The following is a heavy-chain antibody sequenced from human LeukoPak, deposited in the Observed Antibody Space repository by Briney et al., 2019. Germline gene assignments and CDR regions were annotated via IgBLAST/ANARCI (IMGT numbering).Heavy chain of an antibody. CDR2: IHYTGST. J-gene: IGHJ4*02. V-gene: IGHV4-59*08. CDR1: GGSINSYY. CDR3: ARYGYHSSGYCFDY. Sequence: SETLSLTCTVSGGSINSYYWSWIRQPPGKALEWIGYIHYTGSTSYNPSLKSRVTISVDTSKNQFSLRLSSVTAADTAVYYCARYGYHSSGYCFDYWGQGTLVTVSS. D-gene: IGHD3-22*01.